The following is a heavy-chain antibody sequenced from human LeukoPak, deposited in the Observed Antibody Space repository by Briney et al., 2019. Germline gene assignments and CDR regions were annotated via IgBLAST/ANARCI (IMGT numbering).Heavy chain of an antibody. Sequence: ASVKVSCKASGYTFTSYGISWVRQAPGQGLEWMGWISAYNGNTNYAQKLQGRVTMTTDTSTSTAYLELRSLRSDDTAVCYCARAGPPPDYDFWSGYYINYYYYMDVWGKGTTVTVSS. CDR3: ARAGPPPDYDFWSGYYINYYYYMDV. D-gene: IGHD3-3*01. V-gene: IGHV1-18*01. CDR1: GYTFTSYG. CDR2: ISAYNGNT. J-gene: IGHJ6*03.